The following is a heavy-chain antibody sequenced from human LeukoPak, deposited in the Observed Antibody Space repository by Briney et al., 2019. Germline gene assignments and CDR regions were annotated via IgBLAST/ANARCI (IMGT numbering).Heavy chain of an antibody. CDR3: ARDRYYYDSSGYYFDSNIDY. Sequence: PGRSLRLSCAASGFTFSSYAMHWVRQAPGKGLEWVAVISYDGSNKYYADSVKGRFTISRDNSENTLYLQMNSLRAEDTAVYYCARDRYYYDSSGYYFDSNIDYWGQGTLVTVSS. CDR2: ISYDGSNK. V-gene: IGHV3-30-3*01. J-gene: IGHJ4*02. D-gene: IGHD3-22*01. CDR1: GFTFSSYA.